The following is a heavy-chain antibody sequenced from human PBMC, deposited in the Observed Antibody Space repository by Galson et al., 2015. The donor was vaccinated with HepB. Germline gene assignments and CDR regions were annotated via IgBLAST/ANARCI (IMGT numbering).Heavy chain of an antibody. CDR2: ITWDGKTT. D-gene: IGHD3-22*01. CDR3: AKDYFDSSGGTYYYYGMDA. Sequence: SLRLSCAASGFRFEHYTMHWVRQIPGKRLEWLSFITWDGKTTSYADSARGRFIISRDNNKNSLSLEMKSLRVDDTALYYCAKDYFDSSGGTYYYYGMDAWGPGTTVTVAS. CDR1: GFRFEHYT. J-gene: IGHJ6*02. V-gene: IGHV3-43D*03.